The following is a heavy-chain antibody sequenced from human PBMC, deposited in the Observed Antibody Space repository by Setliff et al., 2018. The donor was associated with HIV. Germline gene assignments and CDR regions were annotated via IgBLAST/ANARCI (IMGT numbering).Heavy chain of an antibody. V-gene: IGHV1-69*13. CDR2: IIPIFNTG. Sequence: GASVKVSCKASGGTFINSAFTWVRQAPGQGLEWMGSIIPIFNTGNYAQKFQNRVTITADESTNTGYMELSSLRSEDTAVYYCARAPGLVWLQGWYFDLWGRGTLVTVSS. D-gene: IGHD5-18*01. CDR1: GGTFINSA. J-gene: IGHJ2*01. CDR3: ARAPGLVWLQGWYFDL.